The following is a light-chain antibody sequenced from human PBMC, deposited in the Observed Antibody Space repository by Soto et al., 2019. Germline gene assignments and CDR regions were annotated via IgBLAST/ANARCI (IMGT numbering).Light chain of an antibody. CDR2: GNS. Sequence: VLTQPPSVSGAPGQRVTISCTGSSSNIGAGYDVHWYQQLPGTAPKLLIYGNSNRPSGVPDRFSGSKSGTSASLAITGLQAEDEADYYCQSYDSSLSGLLFGGGTKLTVL. CDR3: QSYDSSLSGLL. CDR1: SSNIGAGYD. J-gene: IGLJ3*02. V-gene: IGLV1-40*01.